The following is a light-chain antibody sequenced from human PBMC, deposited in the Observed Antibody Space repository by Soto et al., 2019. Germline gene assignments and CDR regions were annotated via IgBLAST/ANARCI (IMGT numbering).Light chain of an antibody. CDR2: EVS. CDR1: SSDVGGCNY. Sequence: QSALTQPASVSGSPGQSITISCTGTSSDVGGCNYVSWYQQHPGKAPKLMIYEVSNRPSGVSNRFSGSKSGNTACLTISGLQAEDEADYYCSAYTSSSIPYVFGTGTKVTVL. V-gene: IGLV2-14*01. J-gene: IGLJ1*01. CDR3: SAYTSSSIPYV.